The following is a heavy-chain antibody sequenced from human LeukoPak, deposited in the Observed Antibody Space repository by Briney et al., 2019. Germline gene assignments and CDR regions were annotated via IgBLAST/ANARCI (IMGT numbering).Heavy chain of an antibody. CDR1: GGSISSYY. D-gene: IGHD3-9*01. J-gene: IGHJ4*02. CDR3: ARDILTGYSKGYFDY. Sequence: SETLSLTCTVSGGSISSYYWSWIRQPAGKGLEWIGRIYTSGSTNYNPSFQSRVTVTVDTSSNQFSLNLRSVTAADTAVYYCARDILTGYSKGYFDYWGQGTLVTVSS. CDR2: IYTSGST. V-gene: IGHV4-4*07.